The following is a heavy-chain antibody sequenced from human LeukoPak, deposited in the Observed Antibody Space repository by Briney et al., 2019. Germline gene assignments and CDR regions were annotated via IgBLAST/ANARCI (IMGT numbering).Heavy chain of an antibody. J-gene: IGHJ4*02. V-gene: IGHV3-23*01. Sequence: GGSLRLSCAASGFTFSSYAMSWVRQAPGKGLEWVSAISGSGGSTYYADSVKGRFTTSRDNSKNTLYLQMNSLRAEDTAVYYCAKVIVGATGYFDYWGQGTLVTVSS. D-gene: IGHD1-26*01. CDR1: GFTFSSYA. CDR3: AKVIVGATGYFDY. CDR2: ISGSGGST.